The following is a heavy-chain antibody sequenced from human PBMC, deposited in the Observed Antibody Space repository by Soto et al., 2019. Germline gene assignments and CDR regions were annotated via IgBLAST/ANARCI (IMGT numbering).Heavy chain of an antibody. V-gene: IGHV1-69*02. D-gene: IGHD3-9*01. CDR1: GGTFSSYT. CDR2: IIPILGIA. J-gene: IGHJ6*02. Sequence: SVKVSCKASGGTFSSYTISWVRQAPGQGLEWMGRIIPILGIANYAQKFQGRVTITADKSTSTAYMELSSLRSEDTAVYYCATLGYFDWSYYGMDVWGQGTTVTVSS. CDR3: ATLGYFDWSYYGMDV.